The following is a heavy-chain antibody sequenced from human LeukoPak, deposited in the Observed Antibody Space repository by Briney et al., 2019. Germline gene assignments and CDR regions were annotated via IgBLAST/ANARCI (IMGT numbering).Heavy chain of an antibody. J-gene: IGHJ5*02. D-gene: IGHD3-10*01. CDR2: IYYSGSA. CDR1: GGSMSSSEYY. V-gene: IGHV4-39*01. CDR3: ARRDGSGSGTYWFDP. Sequence: PSETLSLTCTVAGGSMSSSEYYWGWILQPPGKGLEWIGNIYYSGSAYYNPSLKSRVTISVDTSTNQFSLKLRSVTAADTAVYYCARRDGSGSGTYWFDPWGQGTLVTVSS.